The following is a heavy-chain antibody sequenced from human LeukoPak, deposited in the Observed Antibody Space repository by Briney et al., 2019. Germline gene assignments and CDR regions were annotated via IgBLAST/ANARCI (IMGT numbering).Heavy chain of an antibody. CDR1: GFTFSSYA. V-gene: IGHV3-30-3*01. J-gene: IGHJ6*02. CDR3: AGEPLIAVAGMEDYYSGMDV. CDR2: ISYDGSNK. Sequence: GRSLRLSCAASGFTFSSYAMHWVRQAPGKGLEWVAVISYDGSNKYYADSVKGRFSISRDNYKNTLYLQMNSLRAEDTAVYYCAGEPLIAVAGMEDYYSGMDVWGQGTTVTVSS. D-gene: IGHD6-19*01.